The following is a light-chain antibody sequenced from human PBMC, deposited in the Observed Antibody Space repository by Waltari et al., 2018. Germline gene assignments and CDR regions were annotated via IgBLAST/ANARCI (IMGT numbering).Light chain of an antibody. CDR1: SSDVGKYNL. CDR2: EVT. CDR3: CSFAGRGFSVI. V-gene: IGLV2-23*02. Sequence: QSALTQPASVSGSPGQSITISCTGTSSDVGKYNLVPLYQQHPGEVPKLMIYEVTKRPSGVSDRFSGSKSGNTASLTISGLQAEDEADYFCCSFAGRGFSVIFGGGTKLTVL. J-gene: IGLJ2*01.